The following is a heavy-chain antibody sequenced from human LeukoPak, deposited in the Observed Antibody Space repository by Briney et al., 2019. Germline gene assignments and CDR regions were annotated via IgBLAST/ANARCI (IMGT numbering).Heavy chain of an antibody. CDR2: IYYSGST. D-gene: IGHD6-13*01. V-gene: IGHV4-59*01. CDR3: ARANQQLSDLDY. J-gene: IGHJ4*02. CDR1: GCSISSYH. Sequence: SETLSLTCTASGCSISSYHWSWIRQPPGKGLEWIGYIYYSGSTNYNPSLKSRVTISVDTTKNQFSLKLTSVTAADTAVYYCARANQQLSDLDYWGQGTLVTVSS.